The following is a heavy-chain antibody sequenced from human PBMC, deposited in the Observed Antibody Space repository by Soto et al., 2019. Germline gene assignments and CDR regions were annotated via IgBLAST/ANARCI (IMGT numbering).Heavy chain of an antibody. J-gene: IGHJ4*02. CDR3: SAFGVVIHQYDY. CDR1: GFTSGSDA. D-gene: IGHD3-3*01. Sequence: TGGSLRLCYAASGFTSGSDARRWVRQAPGKGLEWVSAISGSGGSTYYADSVKGRFTISRDNSKNTLYLQMNSLRAEDTAVYYCSAFGVVIHQYDYWGQGTLVTVSS. V-gene: IGHV3-23*01. CDR2: ISGSGGST.